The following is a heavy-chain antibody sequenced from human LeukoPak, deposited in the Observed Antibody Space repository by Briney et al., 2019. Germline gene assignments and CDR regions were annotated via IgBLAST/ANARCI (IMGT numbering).Heavy chain of an antibody. J-gene: IGHJ3*02. D-gene: IGHD3-22*01. CDR2: INWNGGST. Sequence: GGSLRLSCAASGFTFDDYGMSWVRQAPGKGLEGVSGINWNGGSTGYADSVKGRFTISRDNAKNSLYLQMNSLRAEDTALYHCARGLKYYYDSSGTVDPFDIWGQGTMVTVSS. V-gene: IGHV3-20*01. CDR3: ARGLKYYYDSSGTVDPFDI. CDR1: GFTFDDYG.